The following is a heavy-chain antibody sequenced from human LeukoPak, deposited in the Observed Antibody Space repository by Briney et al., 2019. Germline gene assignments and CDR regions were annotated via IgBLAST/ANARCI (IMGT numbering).Heavy chain of an antibody. CDR3: ARSPGGRRLEY. D-gene: IGHD3-16*01. CDR1: GFTVSDYY. Sequence: GGSLRLSCAVSGFTVSDYYMTWVRQAPGKGLEWISYIRSSGDTFYADSVKGRFTISRDDAKGSLYLQMNSLRAEDTAVYFCARSPGGRRLEYWGQGPLVTVSS. J-gene: IGHJ4*02. V-gene: IGHV3-69-1*01. CDR2: IRSSGDT.